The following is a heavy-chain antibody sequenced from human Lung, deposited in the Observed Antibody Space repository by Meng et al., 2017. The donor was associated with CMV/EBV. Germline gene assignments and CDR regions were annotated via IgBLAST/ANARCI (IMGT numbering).Heavy chain of an antibody. CDR3: ARIYCSSTSCYNDY. D-gene: IGHD2-2*01. CDR2: IYYSEST. Sequence: SETLSLTCTVSGGSINNYYWSWIRQPPGKGLEWIGYIYYSESTNYNPSLKSRVTISVDTSKNQFSLKLSSVTAADTAVYFCARIYCSSTSCYNDYWGQGTLVTVSS. J-gene: IGHJ4*02. CDR1: GGSINNYY. V-gene: IGHV4-59*01.